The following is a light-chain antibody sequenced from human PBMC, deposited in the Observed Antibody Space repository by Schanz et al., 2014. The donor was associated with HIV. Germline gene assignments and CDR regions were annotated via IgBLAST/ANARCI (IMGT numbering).Light chain of an antibody. CDR2: GES. CDR1: SGNIADSC. V-gene: IGLV6-57*04. CDR3: QSSDSFNPKV. J-gene: IGLJ3*02. Sequence: NFMLTQPHSVSESPGKTATISCTRSSGNIADSCVQWYQQRPGSAPTSVLYGESQRPSGVPDRFSGSIDRSSNSASLTISGLETEDEADYYCQSSDSFNPKVFGGGTKLTVL.